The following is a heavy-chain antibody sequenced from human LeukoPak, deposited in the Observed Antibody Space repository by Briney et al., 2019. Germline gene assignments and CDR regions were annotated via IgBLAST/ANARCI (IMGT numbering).Heavy chain of an antibody. CDR2: TSYRCNWYT. CDR3: TKSVGPWDFGAFDY. D-gene: IGHD1-26*01. Sequence: SQTLSLTCAISGDSVSSNSATWNWIRQSPSRGLEWLGRTSYRCNWYTDYAVLMISRITIHSGTSKNQFTLHLNSVTSVLSAVYYRTKSVGPWDFGAFDYWGQGTLVTVSS. J-gene: IGHJ4*02. CDR1: GDSVSSNSAT. V-gene: IGHV6-1*01.